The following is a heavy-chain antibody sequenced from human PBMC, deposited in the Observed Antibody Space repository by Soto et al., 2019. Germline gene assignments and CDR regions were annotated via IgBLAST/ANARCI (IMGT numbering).Heavy chain of an antibody. J-gene: IGHJ4*02. CDR1: GGSISSYY. CDR2: IYYSGST. D-gene: IGHD3-3*01. CDR3: ARDRRITFFGVVIEGYFDD. Sequence: PSETLSLTCTVSGGSISSYYWSWIRQPPGKGLEWIGYIYYSGSTNYNPSLKSRVTISVDTSKNQFSLKLSSVTAADTAVYYCARDRRITFFGVVIEGYFDDWGQGTLVTVSS. V-gene: IGHV4-59*01.